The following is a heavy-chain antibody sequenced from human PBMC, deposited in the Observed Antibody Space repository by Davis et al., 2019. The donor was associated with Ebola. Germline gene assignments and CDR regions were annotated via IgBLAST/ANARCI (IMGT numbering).Heavy chain of an antibody. CDR3: AERYGVY. Sequence: GGSLRLSCTASGFTFSDHQMDWVRQAPGKGLEWVGRIREKVNSYSTVYAASVKGRFTISRDDSKSLMFLQMSSLQIEDTAVYYCAERYGVYWGQGTLVTVSS. D-gene: IGHD2-8*01. CDR1: GFTFSDHQ. CDR2: IREKVNSYST. J-gene: IGHJ4*02. V-gene: IGHV3-72*01.